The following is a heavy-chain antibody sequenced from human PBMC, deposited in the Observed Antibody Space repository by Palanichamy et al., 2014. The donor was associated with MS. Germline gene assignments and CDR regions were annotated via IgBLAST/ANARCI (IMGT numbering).Heavy chain of an antibody. Sequence: EVQLVESGGGLVQPGGSLRLSCAASGFRFNIYAMNWVRQAPGKGLEWVSYIGSSSSTTYYADPVKGRFTISRDDAKNSLYLQMNSLRAEDTAVYYCVTTDYYDSGGYHYVFQYWGQGTLVTVSS. CDR3: VTTDYYDSGGYHYVFQY. D-gene: IGHD3-22*01. J-gene: IGHJ4*02. V-gene: IGHV3-48*04. CDR1: GFRFNIYA. CDR2: IGSSSSTT.